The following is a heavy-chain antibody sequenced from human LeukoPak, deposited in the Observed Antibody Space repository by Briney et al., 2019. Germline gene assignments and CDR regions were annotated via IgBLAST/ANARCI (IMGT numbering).Heavy chain of an antibody. Sequence: KASETLSLTCTVSGGSISSSSYYWGWIRQPPGKGLEWTGSIYYSGSTYYNPSLKSRVTISVDTSKNQFSLKLSSVTAADTAVYYCASPGGGPTDYWGQGTLVTVSS. V-gene: IGHV4-39*01. CDR1: GGSISSSSYY. D-gene: IGHD3-16*01. J-gene: IGHJ4*02. CDR2: IYYSGST. CDR3: ASPGGGPTDY.